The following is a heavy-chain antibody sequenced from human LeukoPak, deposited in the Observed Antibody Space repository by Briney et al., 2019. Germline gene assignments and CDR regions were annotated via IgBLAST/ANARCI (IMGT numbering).Heavy chain of an antibody. J-gene: IGHJ4*02. Sequence: PGGSLRLSCAASGFTFSDYYMSWIRQAPGKGLEWVSYISSSGSTIYYADSVKGRFTISRDNAKNSLYLQMISLRAEDTAVYYCARGFPTRSLLWFGELGDWGQGTLVTVSS. CDR1: GFTFSDYY. D-gene: IGHD3-10*01. CDR3: ARGFPTRSLLWFGELGD. V-gene: IGHV3-11*01. CDR2: ISSSGSTI.